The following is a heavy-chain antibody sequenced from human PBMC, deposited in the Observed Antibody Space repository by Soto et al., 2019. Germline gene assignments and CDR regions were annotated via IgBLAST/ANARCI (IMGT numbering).Heavy chain of an antibody. Sequence: GGSLRVSCAASGLIFSNYKMHWVRQAPGKGLVWVSRINTDGSITDYADSVKGRFTVSRDNLKNTLYLQMNSLRAEDTAVYYCSIYTDGLHNWGQETRVTVSS. CDR3: SIYTDGLHN. V-gene: IGHV3-74*01. J-gene: IGHJ4*02. CDR1: GLIFSNYK. D-gene: IGHD2-2*02. CDR2: INTDGSIT.